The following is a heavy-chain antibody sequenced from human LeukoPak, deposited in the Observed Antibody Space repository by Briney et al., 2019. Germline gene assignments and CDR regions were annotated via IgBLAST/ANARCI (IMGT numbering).Heavy chain of an antibody. V-gene: IGHV4-38-2*01. D-gene: IGHD2-15*01. J-gene: IGHJ6*03. Sequence: GSLRLSCAASGFTFSSYGMSWIRQPPGKGLEWIGSIYYSGSTNYNPSLKSRVTISVDTSKNQFSLKLSSVTAADTAVYYCARRARVVVAAQYYYYMDVWGKGTTVTVSS. CDR3: ARRARVVVAAQYYYYMDV. CDR2: IYYSGST. CDR1: GFTFSSYG.